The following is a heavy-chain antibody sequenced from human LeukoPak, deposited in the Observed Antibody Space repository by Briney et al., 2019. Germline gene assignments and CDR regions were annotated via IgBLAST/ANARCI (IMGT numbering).Heavy chain of an antibody. D-gene: IGHD2-15*01. Sequence: SETLSHTCTVSGGSISSYYWSWIRQPPGKGLEWIGYIYYSGSTNYNPSLKSRVTISVDTSRNQFSLKLSSVTAADTAVYYCARLLTGGNCSGGSCYPRYFDYWGQGTLVTVSS. CDR3: ARLLTGGNCSGGSCYPRYFDY. J-gene: IGHJ4*02. CDR1: GGSISSYY. CDR2: IYYSGST. V-gene: IGHV4-59*08.